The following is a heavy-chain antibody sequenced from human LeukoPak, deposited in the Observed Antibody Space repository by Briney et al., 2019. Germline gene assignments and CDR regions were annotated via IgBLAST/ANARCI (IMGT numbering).Heavy chain of an antibody. CDR3: AKDCSGGSCYSFFDP. CDR1: GFTLSSYA. J-gene: IGHJ5*02. D-gene: IGHD2-15*01. CDR2: ISGSGGST. V-gene: IGHV3-23*01. Sequence: GGSLRLSCAASGFTLSSYAMSWVRQAPGKGLEWVSAISGSGGSTYYADSVKGRFTITRDNSKNTLYLQMNSLRGEDTAVYYCAKDCSGGSCYSFFDPCGQGTLVTVSS.